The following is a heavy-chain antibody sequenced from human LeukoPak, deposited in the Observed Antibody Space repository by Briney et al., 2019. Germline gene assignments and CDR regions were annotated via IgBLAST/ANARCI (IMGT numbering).Heavy chain of an antibody. Sequence: GGSLRLSCAASGFTFSNAWMSWVRQAPGKRLEWVGRIKSKTDGGTTDYAAPVKGRFTISRDDSKNTLYLQMNSLKTEDTAVYYCTTGHCSGGSCHYWGQGTLVTVSS. CDR1: GFTFSNAW. J-gene: IGHJ4*02. CDR2: IKSKTDGGTT. D-gene: IGHD2-15*01. V-gene: IGHV3-15*01. CDR3: TTGHCSGGSCHY.